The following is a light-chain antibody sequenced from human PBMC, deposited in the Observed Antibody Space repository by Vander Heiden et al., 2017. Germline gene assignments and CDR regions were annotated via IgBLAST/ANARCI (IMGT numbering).Light chain of an antibody. V-gene: IGLV2-23*02. CDR3: CSYAGSPYV. Sequence: QSALTQPSSVSGSPGQSITISRAGNSSDVGSYNLVSWYQQHPGKGPKLMIYKVSKWPSGVSIRFSGSKSGNTASLTISGLQAEDEADYFCCSYAGSPYVFGAGTKVTVL. CDR2: KVS. CDR1: SSDVGSYNL. J-gene: IGLJ1*01.